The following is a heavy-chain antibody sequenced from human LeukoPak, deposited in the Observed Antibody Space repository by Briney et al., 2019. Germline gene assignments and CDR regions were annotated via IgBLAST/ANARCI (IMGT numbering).Heavy chain of an antibody. CDR3: AKDQLNRFCSGGSCSITHDY. CDR2: IYYSGST. Sequence: SETLSLTCTVSGGSISSYYWSWIRQPPGKGLEYIGYIYYSGSTNYNPSLKSRVTISVDTSKNQFSLKLSSVTAADTALYYCAKDQLNRFCSGGSCSITHDYWGQGTLVTVSS. J-gene: IGHJ4*02. CDR1: GGSISSYY. V-gene: IGHV4-59*01. D-gene: IGHD2-15*01.